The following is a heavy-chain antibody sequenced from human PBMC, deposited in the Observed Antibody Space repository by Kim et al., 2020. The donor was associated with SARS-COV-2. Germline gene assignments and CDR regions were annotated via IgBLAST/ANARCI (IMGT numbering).Heavy chain of an antibody. V-gene: IGHV4-59*01. CDR3: ARSHDYGDLYYCDY. J-gene: IGHJ4*02. D-gene: IGHD4-17*01. Sequence: NPSLKSRVTISVDTSKNQFSLKLSSVTAADTAVYYCARSHDYGDLYYCDYWGQGTLVTVSS.